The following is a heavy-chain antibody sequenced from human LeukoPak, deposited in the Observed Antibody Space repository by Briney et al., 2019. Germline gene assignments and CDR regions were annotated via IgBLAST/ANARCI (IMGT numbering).Heavy chain of an antibody. D-gene: IGHD3-16*02. J-gene: IGHJ4*02. Sequence: ASVKVSCKVSGYTLTELSMHWVRQAPGKGLEWMGGFDPEDGETIYAQKFQGRVTMTEDTSTDTAYMELSSLRSEDTAVYYCATVSYDYVWGSYRPQLYYFDYWGQGTLVTVSS. CDR1: GYTLTELS. CDR3: ATVSYDYVWGSYRPQLYYFDY. CDR2: FDPEDGET. V-gene: IGHV1-24*01.